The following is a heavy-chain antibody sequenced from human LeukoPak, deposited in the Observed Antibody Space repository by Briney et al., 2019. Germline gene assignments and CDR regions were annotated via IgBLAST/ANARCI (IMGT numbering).Heavy chain of an antibody. V-gene: IGHV1-8*01. CDR1: GYTFTSYD. CDR3: ARASGRGARVRGVIIKYYFDY. CDR2: MNPNSGNT. J-gene: IGHJ4*02. Sequence: ASVKVSCKASGYTFTSYDINWVRQATGQGLEWMGWMNPNSGNTGYAQKFQGRVIMTRNTSISTAYMELSSLRSEDTAVYYCARASGRGARVRGVIIKYYFDYWGQGTLVTVSS. D-gene: IGHD3-10*01.